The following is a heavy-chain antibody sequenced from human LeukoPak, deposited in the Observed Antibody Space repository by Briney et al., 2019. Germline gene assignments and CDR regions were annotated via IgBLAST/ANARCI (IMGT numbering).Heavy chain of an antibody. CDR2: IYYSGST. CDR3: ARACSSTSCRDGYYYGMDV. CDR1: GFTFSSYA. V-gene: IGHV4-31*02. J-gene: IGHJ6*02. D-gene: IGHD2-2*01. Sequence: LRLSCAASGFTFSSYAMSWVRQHPGKGLEWIGYIYYSGSTYYNPSLKSRVAISVDTSKNQFSLKLSSVTAADTAVYYCARACSSTSCRDGYYYGMDVWGQGTTVTVSS.